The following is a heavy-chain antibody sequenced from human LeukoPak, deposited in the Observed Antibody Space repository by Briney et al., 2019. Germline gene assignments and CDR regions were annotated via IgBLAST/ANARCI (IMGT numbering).Heavy chain of an antibody. J-gene: IGHJ4*02. CDR3: ARGFWFGGVIDHFDY. V-gene: IGHV1-2*02. CDR2: INPNSGGT. D-gene: IGHD3-16*02. CDR1: GYTFTGYY. Sequence: ASVKVSCKASGYTFTGYYMHWVRQAPGQGLEWMGWINPNSGGTNYAQKFQGRVTMTRDTSISTAYMELSRLRSDDTAVYYCARGFWFGGVIDHFDYWGQGALVTVSS.